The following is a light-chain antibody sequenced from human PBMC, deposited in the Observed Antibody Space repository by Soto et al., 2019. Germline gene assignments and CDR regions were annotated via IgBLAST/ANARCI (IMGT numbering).Light chain of an antibody. Sequence: EIVMTQSPATLSESPGEGATLSCKASQNVYNNLAWYQQRPGQPPRLLIYDASTRATGISARFSGSGYGTEFTLTISSLQSEDFAVYFCQQCRNWPLTFGGGTKV. CDR1: QNVYNN. V-gene: IGKV3-15*01. J-gene: IGKJ4*01. CDR3: QQCRNWPLT. CDR2: DAS.